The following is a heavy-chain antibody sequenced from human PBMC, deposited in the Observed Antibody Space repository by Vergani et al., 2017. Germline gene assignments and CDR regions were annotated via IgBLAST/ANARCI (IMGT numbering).Heavy chain of an antibody. CDR1: GGTFSSYA. Sequence: QVQLVQSGAEVKEPGSSVKVSCKASGGTFSSYAISWVRQAPGQGREWMGRIIPIFGTAHYAQKFQGRVTITADESTSTAYMELSSLRSEYTAVYYCARGTCDHRYYYYSMDVWGKGTTVTVSS. CDR3: ARGTCDHRYYYYSMDV. V-gene: IGHV1-69*15. J-gene: IGHJ6*03. CDR2: IIPIFGTA.